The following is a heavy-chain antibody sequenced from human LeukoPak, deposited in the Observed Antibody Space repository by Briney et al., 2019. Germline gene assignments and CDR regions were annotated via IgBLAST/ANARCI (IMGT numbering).Heavy chain of an antibody. CDR1: GDSVSSNSES. CDR2: TYYRSKWYN. CDR3: ARTYDGDMDV. J-gene: IGHJ6*03. Sequence: SQTLSLTCVISGDSVSSNSESWNWIRQSPSRGLEWLGRTYYRSKWYNDYAVSVKSRITINPDTSKNQFSLQLSSVTPEDTAVYYCARTYDGDMDVRGKGTTVTVSS. V-gene: IGHV6-1*01. D-gene: IGHD3-16*01.